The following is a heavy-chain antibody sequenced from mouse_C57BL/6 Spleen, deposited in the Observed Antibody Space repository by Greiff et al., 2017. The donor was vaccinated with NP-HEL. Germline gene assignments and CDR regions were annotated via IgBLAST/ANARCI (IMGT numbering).Heavy chain of an antibody. Sequence: QVQLQQSGAELVRPGTSVKLSCKASGYTFTSYWMHWVKQRPGQGLEWIGVIDPSDSYTNYNQKFKGKATLTVDTSSSTAYMQLSSLTSEDSAVYYRARDYGSRYFDYWGQGTTLTVSS. CDR1: GYTFTSYW. CDR3: ARDYGSRYFDY. J-gene: IGHJ2*01. D-gene: IGHD1-1*01. V-gene: IGHV1-59*01. CDR2: IDPSDSYT.